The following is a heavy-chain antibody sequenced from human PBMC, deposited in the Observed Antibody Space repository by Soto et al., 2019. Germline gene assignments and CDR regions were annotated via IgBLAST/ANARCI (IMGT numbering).Heavy chain of an antibody. V-gene: IGHV3-23*01. Sequence: GGSLRLACAASGFTFYIYAINWVRQAPGKGLEWVSTISGGGDGTYYADSVKGRFTISRDNSRNTVYLQMISLRAEDTAVYHCARDPNFRLTFHYYGMDVWGQGTTVTVSS. CDR3: ARDPNFRLTFHYYGMDV. CDR1: GFTFYIYA. CDR2: ISGGGDGT. J-gene: IGHJ6*02.